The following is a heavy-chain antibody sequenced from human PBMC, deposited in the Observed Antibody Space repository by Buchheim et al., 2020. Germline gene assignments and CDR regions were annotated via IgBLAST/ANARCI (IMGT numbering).Heavy chain of an antibody. CDR1: GFTFSNYA. Sequence: EVQLLESGGGFIQPGGSLRLSCAASGFTFSNYAMSWVRQAPGKGLEWVSIISGSGGSTYDANSVKGRFTISRDNSKTTLYLQMNSLRAEDTAVYYCAKGDDNIWYAPLDYWGQGTL. CDR2: ISGSGGST. CDR3: AKGDDNIWYAPLDY. J-gene: IGHJ4*02. V-gene: IGHV3-23*01. D-gene: IGHD6-13*01.